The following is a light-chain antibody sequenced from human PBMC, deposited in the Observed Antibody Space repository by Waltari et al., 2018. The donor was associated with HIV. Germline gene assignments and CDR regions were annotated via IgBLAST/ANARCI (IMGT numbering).Light chain of an antibody. J-gene: IGLJ2*01. CDR1: NIGSKS. Sequence: SYVLTQPPSVSVAPGKTANISSIGDNIGSKSVHWYQQKPDRAPVLVIYYDADRPSGIPERFSGSNSGNTATLTISRVEAGDEADYYCHVWDSVSDHVVFGGGSKLTVL. CDR3: HVWDSVSDHVV. V-gene: IGLV3-21*04. CDR2: YDA.